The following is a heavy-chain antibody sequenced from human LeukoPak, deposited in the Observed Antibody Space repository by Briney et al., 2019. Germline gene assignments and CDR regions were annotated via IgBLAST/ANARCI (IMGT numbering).Heavy chain of an antibody. CDR3: ARGSYGSGSYLS. J-gene: IGHJ5*02. D-gene: IGHD3-10*01. Sequence: PSETLSLTCTVSGGSISSYYWSWIRQPPGKGLEWIGYIYYGGSTNYNPSLKSRVTISVDTSKNQFSLKLSSVTAADTAVYYCARGSYGSGSYLSWGQGTLVTVSS. CDR1: GGSISSYY. CDR2: IYYGGST. V-gene: IGHV4-59*01.